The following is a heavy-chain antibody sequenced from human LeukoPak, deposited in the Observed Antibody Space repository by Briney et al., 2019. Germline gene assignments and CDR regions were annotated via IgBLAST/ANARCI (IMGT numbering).Heavy chain of an antibody. CDR2: INFNSAST. CDR1: GFSFDDYG. Sequence: PGGSLRLSCVGSGFSFDDYGMNWVRQAPGKGLEWVSGINFNSASTVYAESVRGRFTISRDNAKNSLYLQMTSLRVEYTALYYCARDVGFTGQNYHYYMNVWGEGTTVIVSS. CDR3: ARDVGFTGQNYHYYMNV. V-gene: IGHV3-20*04. J-gene: IGHJ6*03. D-gene: IGHD3-10*01.